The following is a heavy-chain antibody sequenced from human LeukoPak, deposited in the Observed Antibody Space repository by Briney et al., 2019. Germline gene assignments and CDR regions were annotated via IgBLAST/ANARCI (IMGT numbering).Heavy chain of an antibody. CDR1: GFTFNSYG. V-gene: IGHV3-30*03. CDR3: ARDSGYSSGWYFFLDY. D-gene: IGHD6-19*01. J-gene: IGHJ4*02. CDR2: ISYDGSNK. Sequence: GGSLRLSCAASGFTFNSYGMHWVRQAPGKGLEWVAVISYDGSNKYYADSMKGRFTISRDNSKNTLYLQMNSLRAEDTAVYYCARDSGYSSGWYFFLDYWGQGTLVTVSS.